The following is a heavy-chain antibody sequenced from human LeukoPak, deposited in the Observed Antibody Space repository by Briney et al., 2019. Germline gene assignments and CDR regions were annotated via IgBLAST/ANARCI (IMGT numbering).Heavy chain of an antibody. CDR2: INHGGST. D-gene: IGHD3-22*01. V-gene: IGHV4-34*01. Sequence: SETLSLTCAVHGGSFSVYYWSWIRQPPGKGLEWIGEINHGGSTNYNPSVRGRVTISVDTSKNQLSLKLSSVTAEDTAVYYCATRYYYDNSSYYYWGQGTLVTVSS. CDR3: ATRYYYDNSSYYY. CDR1: GGSFSVYY. J-gene: IGHJ4*02.